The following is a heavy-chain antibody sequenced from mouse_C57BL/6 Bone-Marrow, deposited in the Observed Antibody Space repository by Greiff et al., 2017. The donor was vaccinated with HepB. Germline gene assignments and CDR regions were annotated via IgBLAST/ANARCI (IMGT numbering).Heavy chain of an antibody. D-gene: IGHD1-1*01. CDR3: ARYNGSSWYFDV. Sequence: VQLQESGAELVRPGTSVKVSCKASGYAFTNYLIEWVKQRPGQGLEWIGVINPGSGGTNYNEKFKGKATLTADKSSSTAYMQLSSLTSEDSAVYFCARYNGSSWYFDVWGTGTTVTVSS. CDR1: GYAFTNYL. V-gene: IGHV1-54*01. CDR2: INPGSGGT. J-gene: IGHJ1*03.